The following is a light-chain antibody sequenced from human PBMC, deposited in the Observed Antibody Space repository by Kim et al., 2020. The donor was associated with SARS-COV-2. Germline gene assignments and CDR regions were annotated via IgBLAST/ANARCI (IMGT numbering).Light chain of an antibody. J-gene: IGLJ3*02. CDR2: GDD. V-gene: IGLV6-57*01. CDR1: SGSIASND. Sequence: GKTVTISCTRSSGSIASNDVQWYQQRPGSSPTTVIYGDDQRPSGVTDRFSGSIDSSSNSASLTISSLKTEDEAEYYCQSYDNYNQVFGGGTQLTVL. CDR3: QSYDNYNQV.